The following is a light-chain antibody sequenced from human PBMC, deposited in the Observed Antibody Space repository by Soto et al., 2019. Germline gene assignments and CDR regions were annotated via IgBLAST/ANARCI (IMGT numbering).Light chain of an antibody. V-gene: IGLV2-14*01. CDR1: SSDVGGYNY. CDR2: DVT. Sequence: QSALTQPASVSGSPGQSIAIYCTGTSSDVGGYNYVSWYQQHPGKAPKLIIFDVTNRPSGVSDRFSGSKSGSTASLTISGLQADDEADYYCTSFAGSGTYVFGTGTKVTVL. J-gene: IGLJ1*01. CDR3: TSFAGSGTYV.